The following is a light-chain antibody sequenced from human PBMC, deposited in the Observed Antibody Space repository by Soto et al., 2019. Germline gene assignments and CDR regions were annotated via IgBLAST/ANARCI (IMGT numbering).Light chain of an antibody. CDR3: QSYDASLGGYV. CDR2: GKN. Sequence: VLTQPPSVSEAPGQRVTISCTGSSSNIGGGYDVHWFQQLPGTAPKLLFYGKNNRPSGVPDRFSGSTSGTSASLAITGLQTEDEAIYYCQSYDASLGGYVFGTGTKVTVL. V-gene: IGLV1-40*01. CDR1: SSNIGGGYD. J-gene: IGLJ1*01.